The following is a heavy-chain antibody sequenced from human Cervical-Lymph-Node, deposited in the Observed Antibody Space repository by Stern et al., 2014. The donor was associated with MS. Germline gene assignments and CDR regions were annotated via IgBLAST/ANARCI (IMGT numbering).Heavy chain of an antibody. Sequence: EVQLLESGAEVKKPGESLKISCKGSGYTFTNNWIAWVRQMPGKGLEWMGITYPDESDIRYSPSLQGQVTISADTSLMTAYLQWSSLRAADSAVYYWARPPPRRKWDDPNYGMDVWGQGTTVTVSS. D-gene: IGHD1-1*01. V-gene: IGHV5-51*03. CDR1: GYTFTNNW. CDR3: ARPPPRRKWDDPNYGMDV. CDR2: TYPDESDI. J-gene: IGHJ6*02.